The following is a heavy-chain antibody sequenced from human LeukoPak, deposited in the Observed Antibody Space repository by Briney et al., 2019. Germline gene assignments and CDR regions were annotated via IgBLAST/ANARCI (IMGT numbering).Heavy chain of an antibody. J-gene: IGHJ5*02. D-gene: IGHD6-19*01. CDR2: IYHSGST. Sequence: SGTLSLTCAVSGASISSSNWWSWVRQPPGKGLEWIGEIYHSGSTNYNPSLKSRVTISVDKSKNQFSLKLSSVTAADTAVYYCARDGAPEQWLVQSIGWFDPWGQGTLVTVSS. V-gene: IGHV4-4*02. CDR3: ARDGAPEQWLVQSIGWFDP. CDR1: GASISSSNW.